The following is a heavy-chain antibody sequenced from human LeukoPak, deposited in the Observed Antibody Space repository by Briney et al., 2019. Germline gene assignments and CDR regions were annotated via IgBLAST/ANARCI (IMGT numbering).Heavy chain of an antibody. Sequence: SETLSLTCGVSGGSINTNTFFWGWIRQPPGKGLEWIGNVFYDGNTMYNPSLKSRVTMSIDTSKNQFSLSLNSVTAADTAMYWCVRQSRIFGVTRPGYMDVWGKGIMVSVSS. J-gene: IGHJ6*03. CDR1: GGSINTNTFF. CDR3: VRQSRIFGVTRPGYMDV. CDR2: VFYDGNT. V-gene: IGHV4-39*01. D-gene: IGHD3-3*01.